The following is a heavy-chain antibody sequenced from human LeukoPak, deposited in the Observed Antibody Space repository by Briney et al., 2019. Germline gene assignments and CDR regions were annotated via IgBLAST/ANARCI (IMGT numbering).Heavy chain of an antibody. CDR2: TYYSRNT. Sequence: SETLSLTCNVSGGSISSSANFWGWVRQPPGRGLEWIASTYYSRNTYYNPSLKSPGTISVARSKTQFSLKLSSLTAPASPVVFCARHEEEDGYNAKTFDYWGQGTLVTVSS. CDR1: GGSISSSANF. V-gene: IGHV4-39*01. CDR3: ARHEEEDGYNAKTFDY. D-gene: IGHD5-24*01. J-gene: IGHJ4*02.